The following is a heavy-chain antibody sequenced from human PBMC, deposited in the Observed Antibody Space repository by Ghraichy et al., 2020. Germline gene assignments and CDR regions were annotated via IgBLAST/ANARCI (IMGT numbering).Heavy chain of an antibody. D-gene: IGHD2-21*01. J-gene: IGHJ4*02. Sequence: GGSLRLSCAASGFTFAGYGMSWVRQAPGKGPEWVSVLSGGGDTTFYADSVKGRFTISRDNSRNIVYLEMNSLRAEDTAIYYCAKNSGDNSYSGPQYWGQGTLVTVSS. CDR1: GFTFAGYG. CDR3: AKNSGDNSYSGPQY. CDR2: LSGGGDTT. V-gene: IGHV3-23*01.